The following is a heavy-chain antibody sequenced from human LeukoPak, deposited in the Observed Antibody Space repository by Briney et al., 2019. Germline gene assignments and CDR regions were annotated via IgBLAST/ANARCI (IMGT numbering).Heavy chain of an antibody. CDR1: GGSISSYY. CDR3: ARMIYGDYGSYYYYYYMDV. J-gene: IGHJ6*03. D-gene: IGHD4-17*01. V-gene: IGHV4-59*01. Sequence: PSETLSLTCTVSGGSISSYYWSWIRQPPGKGLEWIGYIYYSGSTNYNPSLKSRVTISVDTSKNQFSLKLSSVTAADTAVYYCARMIYGDYGSYYYYYYMDVWGKGTTVTISS. CDR2: IYYSGST.